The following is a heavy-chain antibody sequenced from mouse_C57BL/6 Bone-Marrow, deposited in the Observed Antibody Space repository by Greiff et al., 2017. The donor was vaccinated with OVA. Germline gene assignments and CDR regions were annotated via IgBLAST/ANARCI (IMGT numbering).Heavy chain of an antibody. V-gene: IGHV1-61*01. CDR2: IYPSDSET. J-gene: IGHJ2*01. D-gene: IGHD2-4*01. CDR3: ARVVEYDYDWGY. CDR1: GYTFTSYW. Sequence: QVQLQQPGAELVRPGSSVKLSCKASGYTFTSYWLDWVTQRPGQGLEWIGNIYPSDSETHYNQKFKDKAPLTVDQSSSTAYMQHSSLTSADSAVYYGARVVEYDYDWGYWGQGTTLTVSS.